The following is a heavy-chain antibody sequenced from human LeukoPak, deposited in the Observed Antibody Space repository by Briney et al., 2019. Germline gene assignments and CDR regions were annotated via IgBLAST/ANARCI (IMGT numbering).Heavy chain of an antibody. D-gene: IGHD3-10*01. CDR3: ARRLLWFGEGSIDP. Sequence: SETLSLTCTVSGYSISSGYYWGWIRQPPGKGLEWIGSIYHSGGTYYNPSLKSRVTISVDTSKNQFSLKLSSVTAADTAVYYCARRLLWFGEGSIDPWGQGTLVTVSS. CDR2: IYHSGGT. CDR1: GYSISSGYY. V-gene: IGHV4-38-2*02. J-gene: IGHJ5*02.